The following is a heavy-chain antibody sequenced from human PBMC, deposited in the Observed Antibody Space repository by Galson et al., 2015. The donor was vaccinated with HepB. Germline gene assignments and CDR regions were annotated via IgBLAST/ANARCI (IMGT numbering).Heavy chain of an antibody. D-gene: IGHD3-22*01. CDR3: VREGTYYYDSSGYRGALDI. CDR1: GFTLSEHF. V-gene: IGHV3-72*01. CDR2: SRQRGNSYIT. J-gene: IGHJ3*02. Sequence: SLRLSCAASGFTLSEHFMDWVRQAPGKGLEWVGRSRQRGNSYITEYAASVKGRFTISRDDSTNSLYLLMNSLKTEDTAVYYCVREGTYYYDSSGYRGALDIWGQGTVVTVSS.